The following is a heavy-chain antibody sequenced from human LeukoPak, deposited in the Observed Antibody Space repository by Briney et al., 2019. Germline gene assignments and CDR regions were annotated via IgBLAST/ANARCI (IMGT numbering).Heavy chain of an antibody. D-gene: IGHD2/OR15-2a*01. CDR3: AKGQLESPLVLFDY. CDR1: GFTFSSYG. V-gene: IGHV3-30*18. Sequence: TGGSLRLSCAASGFTFSSYGMHWVRQAPGKGLEWVAFISYDGSNKYYADSVKGRFTISRDNSKNTLYVQMNSLRAEDTAVYYCAKGQLESPLVLFDYWGQGTLVTVSS. J-gene: IGHJ4*02. CDR2: ISYDGSNK.